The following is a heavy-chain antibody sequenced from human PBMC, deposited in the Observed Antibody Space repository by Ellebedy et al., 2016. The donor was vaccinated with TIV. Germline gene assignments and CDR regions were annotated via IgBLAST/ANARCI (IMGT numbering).Heavy chain of an antibody. CDR2: ANSRGNT. D-gene: IGHD5-24*01. Sequence: MPSETLSLTCSVYGVSFNNDFWNWIRQPPGKGLEWIGEANSRGNTNYNPSLRSRVTISADTSKNQFSLKLNFVTAADTAVYYCARDFDGYQDYWGQGTLVTVSS. CDR3: ARDFDGYQDY. V-gene: IGHV4-34*01. CDR1: GVSFNNDF. J-gene: IGHJ4*02.